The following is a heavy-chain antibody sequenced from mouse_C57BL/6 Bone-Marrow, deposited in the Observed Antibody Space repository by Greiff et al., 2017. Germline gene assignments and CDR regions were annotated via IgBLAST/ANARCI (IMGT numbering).Heavy chain of an antibody. CDR1: GFPFTDYY. J-gene: IGHJ4*01. CDR2: IRNKANGYTT. Sequence: EVKLVESGGGLVQPGGSLSLSCAASGFPFTDYYMSWVRQPPGKALEWLGFIRNKANGYTTEYSASVKGRFTISRDNSQSILYLQMNALRAEDSATYYCASLAYYAMDYWGQGTSVTVSS. CDR3: ASLAYYAMDY. V-gene: IGHV7-3*01.